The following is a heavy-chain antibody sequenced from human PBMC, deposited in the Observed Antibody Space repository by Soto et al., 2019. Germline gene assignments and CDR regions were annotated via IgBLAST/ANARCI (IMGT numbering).Heavy chain of an antibody. CDR1: GFTFSSYD. CDR3: ARGRGNSNYVASWFDP. J-gene: IGHJ5*02. Sequence: GGSLRLSCAASGFTFSSYDMHWVRQAPGKGLEWVAVISYDGSNKYYADSVKGRFTISRDNSKNTLYLQMNSLRAEDTAVYYCARGRGNSNYVASWFDPWGQGTLVTVSS. V-gene: IGHV3-30-3*01. D-gene: IGHD4-4*01. CDR2: ISYDGSNK.